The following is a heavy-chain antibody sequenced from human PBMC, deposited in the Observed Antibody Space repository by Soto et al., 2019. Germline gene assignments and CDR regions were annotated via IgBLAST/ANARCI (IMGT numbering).Heavy chain of an antibody. Sequence: QVQLQESGPGLGRPSQTLSLTCTVSGGSITNGDDYWNWIRQHPGKGLEWIGYINYRGTTFYNPSLKSRVFISVETSKNQFSLNLSSVTAADTAVYFCARDAPGEAPYWGQGTLVTVSS. V-gene: IGHV4-31*03. CDR1: GGSITNGDDY. CDR3: ARDAPGEAPY. CDR2: INYRGTT. D-gene: IGHD2-2*01. J-gene: IGHJ4*02.